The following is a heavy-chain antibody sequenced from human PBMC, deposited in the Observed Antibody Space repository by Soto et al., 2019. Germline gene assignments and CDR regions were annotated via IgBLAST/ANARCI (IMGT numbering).Heavy chain of an antibody. J-gene: IGHJ6*02. V-gene: IGHV1-18*04. CDR1: GYTFTNYG. Sequence: QVQLVESGAEVKKPGASVKVSCEASGYTFTNYGISWVRQAPGQGLEWMGWISGYNGNTKYAQKFQGRVTMTTDTPTNTAYMDLRSLRSDDTAVYYCARDREYYYDSSGNYYYHYGMDVWGQGTTVTVS. D-gene: IGHD3-22*01. CDR3: ARDREYYYDSSGNYYYHYGMDV. CDR2: ISGYNGNT.